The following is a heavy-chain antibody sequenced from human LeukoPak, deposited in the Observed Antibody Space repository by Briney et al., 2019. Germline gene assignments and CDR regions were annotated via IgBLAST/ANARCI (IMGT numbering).Heavy chain of an antibody. Sequence: PGGSLRLSCAASGFTFSNYWMHWVRQAPGKGLEWVSSISSSSSYIYYADSVKGRFTISRDNAKNSLYLQMNSLRAEDTAVYYCARAGGSYYYYMDVWGKGTTVTVSS. CDR2: ISSSSSYI. D-gene: IGHD3-16*01. CDR3: ARAGGSYYYYMDV. J-gene: IGHJ6*03. V-gene: IGHV3-21*01. CDR1: GFTFSNYW.